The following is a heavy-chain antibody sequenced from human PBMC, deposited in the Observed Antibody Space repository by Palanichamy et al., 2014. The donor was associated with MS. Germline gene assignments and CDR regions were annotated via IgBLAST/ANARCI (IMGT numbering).Heavy chain of an antibody. V-gene: IGHV3-49*04. Sequence: EVRLVESGGGLVQPGRSLRLSCTASGFIFSGYAMSWVRQAPGKGLEWVGFIRTNAYGGTTEYAASVKGRFTISRDDSKAIAYLEMNSLKTEDTAVYFYTRETHYYETSGNLQTFDYWGQGTLVTVSS. CDR2: IRTNAYGGTT. CDR3: TRETHYYETSGNLQTFDY. CDR1: GFIFSGYA. D-gene: IGHD3-22*01. J-gene: IGHJ4*02.